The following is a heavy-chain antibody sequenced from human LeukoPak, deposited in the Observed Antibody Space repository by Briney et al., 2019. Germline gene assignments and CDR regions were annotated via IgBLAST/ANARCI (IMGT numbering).Heavy chain of an antibody. D-gene: IGHD1-14*01. J-gene: IGHJ4*02. CDR3: TRLPRETAGDY. CDR1: GFTFRHSW. CDR2: IHPDSSDK. Sequence: GGSLRLSCAASGFTFRHSWLSWIRQTPGKGLEWVANIHPDSSDKFYVDSMEGRFTISRDNTKNSLYPQIDSARVDDTGLYYCTRLPRETAGDYWGQGVPVIVSS. V-gene: IGHV3-7*03.